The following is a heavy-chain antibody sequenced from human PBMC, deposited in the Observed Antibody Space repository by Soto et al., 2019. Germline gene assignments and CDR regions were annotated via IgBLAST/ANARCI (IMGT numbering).Heavy chain of an antibody. CDR3: ARGLHWDYFDY. CDR2: MYNSGST. D-gene: IGHD4-4*01. J-gene: IGHJ4*02. CDR1: GGSISSNY. Sequence: QVQLQESGPGLVKASETLSLTCTVSGGSISSNYWGWIRQPPGKGLEWIGYMYNSGSTNYNPSLTSRVTISVDTSKNQFSLKLSSVTAADTAVYYCARGLHWDYFDYWGQGTLVTVSS. V-gene: IGHV4-59*01.